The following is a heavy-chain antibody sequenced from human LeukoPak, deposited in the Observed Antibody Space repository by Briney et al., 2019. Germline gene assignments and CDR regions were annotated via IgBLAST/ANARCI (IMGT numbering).Heavy chain of an antibody. D-gene: IGHD6-13*01. Sequence: SETLSLTCTVSGGSISAYYWSWIRQPPGKGLEWIGYIYNSGSANYNPSLQSRVTILIDTSKKQFSLKVSSVTAADTAVYYCAREAAVGTRGFDYWGQGTLVTVSS. CDR2: IYNSGSA. CDR3: AREAAVGTRGFDY. J-gene: IGHJ4*02. V-gene: IGHV4-59*01. CDR1: GGSISAYY.